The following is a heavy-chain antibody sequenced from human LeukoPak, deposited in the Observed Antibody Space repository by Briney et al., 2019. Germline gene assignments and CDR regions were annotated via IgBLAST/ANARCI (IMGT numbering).Heavy chain of an antibody. V-gene: IGHV3-23*01. CDR1: GFSFSSFA. J-gene: IGHJ4*02. D-gene: IGHD1-1*01. CDR3: ARGQEFDDGVFDS. Sequence: GGSLRLSCASSGFSFSSFAMTWVRKAPGKGLEWVSTIRSNGATAYNADSVKGRFTISRDNSKNTVYLQMSSLRVEDTAIYYCARGQEFDDGVFDSWGQGTLVTVSS. CDR2: IRSNGATA.